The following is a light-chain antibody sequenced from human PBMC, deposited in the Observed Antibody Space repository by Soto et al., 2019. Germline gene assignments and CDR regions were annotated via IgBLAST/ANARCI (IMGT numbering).Light chain of an antibody. CDR2: GAS. J-gene: IGKJ3*01. Sequence: ETVLTQSPGTLSLSPVERATLSCMASQSVSNNYLAWYQQKPGQAPRLLIYGASSRATGIPDRFSGSGSGTDFTLTISRLEPEDFATYYCQQTSSAPFTFGPGTKVDIK. CDR3: QQTSSAPFT. CDR1: QSVSNNY. V-gene: IGKV3-20*01.